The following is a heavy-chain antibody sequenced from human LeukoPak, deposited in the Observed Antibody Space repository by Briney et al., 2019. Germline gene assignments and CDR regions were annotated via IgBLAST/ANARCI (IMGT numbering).Heavy chain of an antibody. CDR2: VGKSGENT. CDR1: GFTFSSYA. J-gene: IGHJ4*02. CDR3: AKVMTGYYYYFDY. Sequence: GGSLRLSCAASGFTFSSYAMHWARQAPGKGLEWVSAVGKSGENTYYADSVKGRFTVSRDSSKNTLYLQMNSLRAEDTALYYCAKVMTGYYYYFDYWGQGALVTVSS. D-gene: IGHD3-9*01. V-gene: IGHV3-23*01.